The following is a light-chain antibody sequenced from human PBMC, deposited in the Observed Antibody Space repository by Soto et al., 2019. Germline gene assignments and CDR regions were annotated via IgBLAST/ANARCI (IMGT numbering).Light chain of an antibody. CDR2: EVN. J-gene: IGLJ3*02. CDR1: GSDVGDSSH. V-gene: IGLV2-11*01. CDR3: CLSPGSLPWL. Sequence: QSALTQPSSVSGSPGQSVTISCTATGSDVGDSSHVSWYQLHPGKAPKLMIYEVNNRPSGVPDRFSGSKSGSTASLTISGLQAEDEAEYYCCLSPGSLPWLFGGGTKLTVL.